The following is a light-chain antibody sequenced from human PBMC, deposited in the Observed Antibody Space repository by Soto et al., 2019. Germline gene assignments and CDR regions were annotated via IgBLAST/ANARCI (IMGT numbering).Light chain of an antibody. J-gene: IGKJ1*01. Sequence: IVMTQSPATLSVSPGERATLSCRASRGISSTLAWYQQKPGQGPRLLIYDASTRATGIPARFSGSGSGTEFTLTISSLQTEDFAVYYCHQYNNWPPGPFGQGTK. CDR2: DAS. V-gene: IGKV3-15*01. CDR1: RGISST. CDR3: HQYNNWPPGP.